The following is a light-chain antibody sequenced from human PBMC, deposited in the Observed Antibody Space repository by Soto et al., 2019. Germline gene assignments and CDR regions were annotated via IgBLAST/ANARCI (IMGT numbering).Light chain of an antibody. CDR3: SSYTSSSPDV. CDR1: SSDIGDYNY. CDR2: EVS. Sequence: QSVLTQPASVSGSPGQSITISCTGTSSDIGDYNYVSWYQQHPGKAPKLMIYEVSNRPSGVSNRFSGSKSGNTASLTISGLQAEDEADYYCSSYTSSSPDVFGTGTKLTVL. V-gene: IGLV2-14*01. J-gene: IGLJ1*01.